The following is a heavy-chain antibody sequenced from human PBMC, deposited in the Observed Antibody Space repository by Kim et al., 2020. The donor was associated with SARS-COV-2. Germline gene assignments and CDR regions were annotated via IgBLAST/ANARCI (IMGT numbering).Heavy chain of an antibody. CDR2: IDPTDSYT. J-gene: IGHJ6*02. Sequence: GESLKISCKGFGYEFTNNWISWVRQMPGKGLEWMGRIDPTDSYTNYSPSFQGHVTMSVDKSTSTFYLQWNSLQASDTGIYYCSRLGRGQSSRTLNYYVLDVWGQGTTVTVS. CDR3: SRLGRGQSSRTLNYYVLDV. D-gene: IGHD3-10*02. CDR1: GYEFTNNW. V-gene: IGHV5-10-1*01.